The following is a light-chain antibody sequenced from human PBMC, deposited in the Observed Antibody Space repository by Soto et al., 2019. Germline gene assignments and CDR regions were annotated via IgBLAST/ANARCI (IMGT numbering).Light chain of an antibody. CDR2: EGT. CDR1: SSDVGSYNL. CDR3: SSYAGSATPV. J-gene: IGLJ2*01. Sequence: QSALTQPASVSGSPGQSITISCTGTSSDVGSYNLVSWYQHHPGKAPKLMIYEGTKRPSGVSDRFSGSKSGNTASLTISGLQADDEADYHCSSYAGSATPVFGGGTQLTVL. V-gene: IGLV2-23*01.